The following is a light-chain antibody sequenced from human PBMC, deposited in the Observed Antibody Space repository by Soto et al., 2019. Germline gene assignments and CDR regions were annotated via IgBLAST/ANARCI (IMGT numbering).Light chain of an antibody. CDR2: KAS. CDR3: QHYNSYSEA. Sequence: DIQMTQSPATLSGSVGDRVTITWRASQTISSWLAWYQQKKGKAPKLLIYKASTLKSGVPSRFSGSGYGTEFNLTISSLQTDDFATYYCQHYNSYSEAFGQGTKVDIK. V-gene: IGKV1-5*03. CDR1: QTISSW. J-gene: IGKJ1*01.